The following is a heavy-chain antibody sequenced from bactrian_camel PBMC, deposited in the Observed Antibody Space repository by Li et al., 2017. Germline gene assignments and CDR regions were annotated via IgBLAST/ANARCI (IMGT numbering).Heavy chain of an antibody. V-gene: IGHV3S26*01. J-gene: IGHJ4*01. CDR3: AALFHSDYGPQLCVSPGGY. Sequence: HVQLVESGGGSVQAGGSLRLSCAASGYTYSSYCLGWFRQAPGKEREGVAAIDSDGTTSYADSMKGRFTISRDTDKLTFYLQMSNLNTEDTAMYYCAALFHSDYGPQLCVSPGGYWGQGTQVTVS. CDR2: IDSDGTT. D-gene: IGHD4*01. CDR1: GYTYSSYC.